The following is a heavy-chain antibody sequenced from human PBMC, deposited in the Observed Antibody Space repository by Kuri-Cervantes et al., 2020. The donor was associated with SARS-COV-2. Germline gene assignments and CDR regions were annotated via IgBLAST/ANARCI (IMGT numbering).Heavy chain of an antibody. V-gene: IGHV3-30*07. J-gene: IGHJ3*02. Sequence: LSLTCAASGFTFSSYAMHWVRQAPGKGLEWVAVISYDGSNKYYADSVKGRFTSSRDNAKNSLYLQMNSLRDEATAVYYCARDYGVVVPAAHDAFDIWGQGTMVTVSS. D-gene: IGHD2-2*01. CDR3: ARDYGVVVPAAHDAFDI. CDR1: GFTFSSYA. CDR2: ISYDGSNK.